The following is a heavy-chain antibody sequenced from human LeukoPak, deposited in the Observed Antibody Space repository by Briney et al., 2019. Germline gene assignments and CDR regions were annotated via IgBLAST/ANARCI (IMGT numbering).Heavy chain of an antibody. V-gene: IGHV1-69*13. CDR1: GDTFSSYA. J-gene: IGHJ4*02. D-gene: IGHD2-2*01. CDR3: ARGKSVTTAALLAY. Sequence: SVKLSCKASGDTFSSYAINWVRQAPGQGLEWMGGIIPMYGATHYAQKFQCRVKITADESPSTAYMELSSLRSDDNAQYYCARGKSVTTAALLAYWGQGTLVTVSS. CDR2: IIPMYGAT.